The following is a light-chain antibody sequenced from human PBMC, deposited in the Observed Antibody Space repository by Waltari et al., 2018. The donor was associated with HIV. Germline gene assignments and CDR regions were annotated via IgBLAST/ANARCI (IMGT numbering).Light chain of an antibody. CDR3: SAWDSSLNVWI. CDR2: RNN. V-gene: IGLV10-54*01. CDR1: DYNVANEG. Sequence: QAGLTQPSSESKGLGQTATLTCTGNDYNVANEGAVWVQQFQGQPPKLLSYRNNDRPSGISERFFPSRSGKISYLNISRLQPEDEAVYYCSAWDSSLNVWIFGGGTRLTVL. J-gene: IGLJ2*01.